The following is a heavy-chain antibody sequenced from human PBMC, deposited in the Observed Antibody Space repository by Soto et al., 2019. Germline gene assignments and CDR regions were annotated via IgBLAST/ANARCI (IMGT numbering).Heavy chain of an antibody. CDR3: ARVWGGAFDF. Sequence: QVQLQKSGPGRVKPSETLSLTCTVSGGSITSYYWSWIRQPPGKGLEWIGYIYYSGSTNYNPSLKSRVTISVDTSKNQFSLKLSSVTAADTAVYYCARVWGGAFDFWGQGTMVTVSS. V-gene: IGHV4-59*01. CDR1: GGSITSYY. D-gene: IGHD3-10*01. CDR2: IYYSGST. J-gene: IGHJ3*01.